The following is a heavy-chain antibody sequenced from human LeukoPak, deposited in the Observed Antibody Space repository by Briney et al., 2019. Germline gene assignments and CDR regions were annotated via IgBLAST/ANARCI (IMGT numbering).Heavy chain of an antibody. Sequence: GGSLRLSCAASGFTFSRYWMHWVRQAPGKGLVWVSHTNSDGSDTTYADSVKGRFTISRDNAKNTLYLQMNSLRAEDTAVYYCARHRYDRSSNSNRFDPWGQGTLVTVSS. CDR2: TNSDGSDT. V-gene: IGHV3-74*01. D-gene: IGHD6-6*01. J-gene: IGHJ5*02. CDR3: ARHRYDRSSNSNRFDP. CDR1: GFTFSRYW.